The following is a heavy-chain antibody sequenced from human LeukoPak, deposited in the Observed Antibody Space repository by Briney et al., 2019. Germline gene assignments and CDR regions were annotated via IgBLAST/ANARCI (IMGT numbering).Heavy chain of an antibody. CDR2: MYDSGGT. V-gene: IGHV4-59*12. CDR3: ARAILTASGYVWHFDL. CDR1: GGSISSSD. Sequence: SETLSLTCGVSGGSISSSDWSWIRQPPGKGLEWVGSMYDSGGTNYNPSLKSRVTISVDTSKNQFSLKVTSVAAADTAVYYCARAILTASGYVWHFDLWGRGTLVTVSS. J-gene: IGHJ2*01. D-gene: IGHD3-3*01.